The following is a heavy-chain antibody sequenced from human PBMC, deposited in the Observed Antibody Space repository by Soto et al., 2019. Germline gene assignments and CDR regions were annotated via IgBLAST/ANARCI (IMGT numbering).Heavy chain of an antibody. CDR1: GFTFGTQA. D-gene: IGHD2-21*02. J-gene: IGHJ5*02. CDR2: ISGSGGST. CDR3: AKIVVVTAFDWFDP. V-gene: IGHV3-23*01. Sequence: PGGSLRLSCAASGFTFGTQAMSWVRQAPGKGLEWVSSISGSGGSTYYADSVKGRFTISRDNSKNTLFLQVSSLRAEDTAVYYCAKIVVVTAFDWFDPWGQGTLVTVSS.